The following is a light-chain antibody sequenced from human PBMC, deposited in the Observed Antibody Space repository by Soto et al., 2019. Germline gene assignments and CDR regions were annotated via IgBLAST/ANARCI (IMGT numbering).Light chain of an antibody. V-gene: IGKV3-15*01. Sequence: EIVMTQSPATLSVSPGERATLSCRASQSVSSDLAWYQHKPGQAPRLLIYGASTRATGIPVRFSGSGSGTDFTPTITSLQSEDFAVNYCQHYNNQPHSFGGGTKGDIK. CDR1: QSVSSD. J-gene: IGKJ3*01. CDR3: QHYNNQPHS. CDR2: GAS.